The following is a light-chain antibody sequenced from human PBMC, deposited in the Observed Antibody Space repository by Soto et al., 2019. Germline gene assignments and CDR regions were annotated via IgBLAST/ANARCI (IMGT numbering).Light chain of an antibody. CDR1: QGISTY. CDR2: AAS. CDR3: QKYNSARWT. J-gene: IGKJ1*01. V-gene: IGKV1-27*01. Sequence: DIQLTQSPSFLSASVGDRVTITCRASQGISTYLAWYQQKPGKAPKLLIYAASTLQSGVPSRFSGSGSGTDFTLTISSLQPEDVATYYCQKYNSARWTFGQGTKVDIK.